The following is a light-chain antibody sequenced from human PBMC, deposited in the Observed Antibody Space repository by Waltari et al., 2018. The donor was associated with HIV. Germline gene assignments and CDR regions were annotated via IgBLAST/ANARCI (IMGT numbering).Light chain of an antibody. Sequence: EMVIPQSPSTLSLSPGERATLSCRPSYRVSSNLAWYQQKPGQSPRLLIYGASTRASGIPARFSGSGSGTQFTLTISSLQSEDFAVYYCQQYNNSPYTFGPGTKVDI. CDR2: GAS. CDR1: YRVSSN. J-gene: IGKJ3*01. V-gene: IGKV3-15*01. CDR3: QQYNNSPYT.